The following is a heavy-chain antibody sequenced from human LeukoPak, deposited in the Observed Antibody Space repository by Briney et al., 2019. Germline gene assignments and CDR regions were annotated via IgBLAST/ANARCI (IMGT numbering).Heavy chain of an antibody. D-gene: IGHD3-16*01. J-gene: IGHJ3*02. V-gene: IGHV1-18*01. CDR3: ARDLGDGDLDAFDI. CDR1: GYTFISYG. CDR2: ISAYNGNT. Sequence: ASVKVSCKASGYTFISYGLSWVRQAPGQGLEWMGWISAYNGNTNYAQKLQGRVTMTTDTSTSTAYMELRSLRSDDTAVYYCARDLGDGDLDAFDIWGRGTMVTVSS.